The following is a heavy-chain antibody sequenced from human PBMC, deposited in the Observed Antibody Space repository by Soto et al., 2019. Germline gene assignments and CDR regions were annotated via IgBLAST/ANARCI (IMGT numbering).Heavy chain of an antibody. V-gene: IGHV1-46*03. CDR1: GYTFTNNY. Sequence: ASVKVSCKTSGYTFTNNYMHWVRQAAGQGLEWMGMIYPNGGTTDYAQKFQGRVTMTSDTSTTTVYMELSSLTADDRAVYYCVRDNSGFDYWG. J-gene: IGHJ4*01. D-gene: IGHD6-13*01. CDR3: VRDNSGFDY. CDR2: IYPNGGTT.